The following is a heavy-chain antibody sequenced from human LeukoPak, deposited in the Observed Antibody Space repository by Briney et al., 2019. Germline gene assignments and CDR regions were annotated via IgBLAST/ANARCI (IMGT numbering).Heavy chain of an antibody. CDR3: AKRGYDTSGYYGYFDY. Sequence: GGSLRLSCAASGFAFSSFSMCWVRQTPGKGLEWVSVISGSGGSTYYADSVQGRFTISRDNSKNTLFLQMNSLRAEDTAVYYCAKRGYDTSGYYGYFDYWAQGTLVTVSS. D-gene: IGHD3-22*01. V-gene: IGHV3-23*01. CDR2: ISGSGGST. CDR1: GFAFSSFS. J-gene: IGHJ4*02.